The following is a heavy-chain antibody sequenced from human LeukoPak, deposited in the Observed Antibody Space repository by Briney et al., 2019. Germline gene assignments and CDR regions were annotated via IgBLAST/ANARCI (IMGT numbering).Heavy chain of an antibody. CDR1: GFTFTTYS. J-gene: IGHJ4*02. V-gene: IGHV3-48*01. D-gene: IGHD2-2*01. CDR2: INADSSAM. Sequence: GGSLRLSCVASGFTFTTYSMNWVRQAPGKGLEWISNINADSSAMYYVDSVKGRFTISRDNAMSSVFLQMNSLRAEDTAVYYCARDRDYASDYWGQGTLVTVSS. CDR3: ARDRDYASDY.